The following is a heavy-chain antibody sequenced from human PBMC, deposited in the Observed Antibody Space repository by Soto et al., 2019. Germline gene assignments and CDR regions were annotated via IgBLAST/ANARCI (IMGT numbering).Heavy chain of an antibody. CDR1: GFTFSSYA. V-gene: IGHV3-23*01. CDR2: ISGSGGST. D-gene: IGHD6-6*01. CDR3: AKLGNIAARPDYFDY. J-gene: IGHJ4*02. Sequence: PGGSLRLSCAASGFTFSSYAMSWVRQAPGRGLEWVSGISGSGGSTYHADSVKGRFTISRDNSKNTLYLQMNSLRAEDTAVYYCAKLGNIAARPDYFDYWGQGTLVTVSS.